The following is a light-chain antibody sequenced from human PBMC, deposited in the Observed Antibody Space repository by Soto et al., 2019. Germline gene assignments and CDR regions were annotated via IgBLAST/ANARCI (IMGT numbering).Light chain of an antibody. V-gene: IGKV3-15*01. CDR2: GAS. Sequence: DIVMTQGPASLSVSPGERATLSCRAIQSVSIDLAWYQQTPGQAPRLLIYGASTRATGIPVRFSGSASGTEFTLTISSLQSEDFTVYYCQLYNKWPLTFGQGTKVDIK. CDR1: QSVSID. J-gene: IGKJ1*01. CDR3: QLYNKWPLT.